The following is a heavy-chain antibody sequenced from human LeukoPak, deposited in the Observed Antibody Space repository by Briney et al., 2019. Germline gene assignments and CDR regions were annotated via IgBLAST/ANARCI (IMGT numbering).Heavy chain of an antibody. CDR3: ATSKDIVVVPAAILLNY. CDR1: GYTFTGYY. J-gene: IGHJ4*02. CDR2: INPNSGST. Sequence: GASVKVSCKASGYTFTGYYMHWVRQAPGQGLEWMGWINPNSGSTNYAQKFQGRVTMTRDTSISTAYMELSRLRSDDTAVYYCATSKDIVVVPAAILLNYWGQGTLVTVSS. D-gene: IGHD2-2*02. V-gene: IGHV1-2*02.